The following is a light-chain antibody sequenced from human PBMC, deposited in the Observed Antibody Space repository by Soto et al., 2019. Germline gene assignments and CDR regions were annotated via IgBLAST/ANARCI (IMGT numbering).Light chain of an antibody. J-gene: IGLJ2*01. CDR2: ENN. CDR3: GTWDSSLSAGDVA. V-gene: IGLV1-51*02. CDR1: SSNIGNNY. Sequence: QSVLTQPPSVSASPGQKVTISCSGSSSNIGNNYVSWYQQLPGTAPKLLIYENNKRPSGIPDRFSGSKSGTSATLGITGLQTGDEADYYCGTWDSSLSAGDVAFGGGTKLTVL.